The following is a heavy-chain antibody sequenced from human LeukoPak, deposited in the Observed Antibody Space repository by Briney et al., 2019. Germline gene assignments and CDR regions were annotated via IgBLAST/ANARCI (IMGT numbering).Heavy chain of an antibody. CDR3: ARVARFSYITYYYYMDV. CDR1: GGSISSYY. D-gene: IGHD3-10*01. V-gene: IGHV4-59*01. J-gene: IGHJ6*03. Sequence: PSETLSLTCTVSGGSISSYYWSWIRQPPGKGLEWIGYIYYSGSTNYNPSLKSRVTISVDTSKNQFSLKLSSVTAADTAVYYCARVARFSYITYYYYMDVWGKGTTVTVSS. CDR2: IYYSGST.